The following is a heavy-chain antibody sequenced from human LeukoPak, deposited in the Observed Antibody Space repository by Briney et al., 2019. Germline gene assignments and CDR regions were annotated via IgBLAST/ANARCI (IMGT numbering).Heavy chain of an antibody. CDR1: GGSIRGYY. V-gene: IGHV4-59*01. Sequence: SETLSLTCNVSGGSIRGYYWSWIRQPPGKGLEWIGYIYYSGSTNYNPSLKSRVTISVDTSKNQLSLKLSSVTAADTAVYYCARHYGSGSYKYWGQGTLVTVSS. J-gene: IGHJ4*02. CDR2: IYYSGST. CDR3: ARHYGSGSYKY. D-gene: IGHD3-10*01.